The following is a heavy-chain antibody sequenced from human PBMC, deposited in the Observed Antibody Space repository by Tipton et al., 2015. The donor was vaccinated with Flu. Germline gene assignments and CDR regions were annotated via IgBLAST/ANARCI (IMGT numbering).Heavy chain of an antibody. V-gene: IGHV4-59*08. CDR1: GGSTRSYY. Sequence: TLSLTCTVSGGSTRSYYWSWIRQPPGKGLEWIGHIYYSGDTNYNPSLKSRVTISLDKSKNQFSLKLSSVTAADTAVYYCARQGSVLYHYSYGLAVWGQGTTVTVFS. CDR2: IYYSGDT. CDR3: ARQGSVLYHYSYGLAV. J-gene: IGHJ6*02. D-gene: IGHD5/OR15-5a*01.